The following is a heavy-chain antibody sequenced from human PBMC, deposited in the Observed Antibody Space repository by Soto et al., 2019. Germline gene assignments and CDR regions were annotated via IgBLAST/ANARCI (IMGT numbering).Heavy chain of an antibody. CDR3: ARYGTRADW. CDR2: ISSTGVTT. Sequence: EVQLVESGGGLVQPGGSLRLSCAASGFNFRNFEMNWVRKAPGKGLEWVSYISSTGVTTYYAESVEGRFTISRDNAKSSLFLYLRSLRVEDTAIYYCARYGTRADWWGLGTQVTVSS. J-gene: IGHJ1*01. CDR1: GFNFRNFE. V-gene: IGHV3-48*03. D-gene: IGHD3-9*01.